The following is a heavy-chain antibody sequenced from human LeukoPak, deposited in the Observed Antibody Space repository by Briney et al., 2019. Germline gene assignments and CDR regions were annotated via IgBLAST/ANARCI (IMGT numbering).Heavy chain of an antibody. Sequence: ASVKVSCKASGYTFTSYAMHWVRQAPGQRLEWMGWINAGNGNTKYSQKFQGRVTITRDTSASTAYMELSSLRSEDTAVYYCARDRGQWLVVFDYWGQGTLATVSS. J-gene: IGHJ4*02. D-gene: IGHD6-19*01. CDR2: INAGNGNT. CDR1: GYTFTSYA. CDR3: ARDRGQWLVVFDY. V-gene: IGHV1-3*01.